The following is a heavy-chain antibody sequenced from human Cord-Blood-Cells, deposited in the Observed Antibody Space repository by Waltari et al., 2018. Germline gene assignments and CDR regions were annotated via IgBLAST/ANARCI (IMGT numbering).Heavy chain of an antibody. J-gene: IGHJ4*02. CDR1: GFTFSSYG. CDR2: ISYDGSNK. Sequence: QLVESGGGVVQPGRSLRLSCAASGFTFSSYGMHWVRQAPGKGLEWVAVISYDGSNKYYADSVKGRFTISRDNSKNTLYLQMNSLRAEDTAVYYCAKDGAAAGMYYFDYWGQGTLVTVSS. CDR3: AKDGAAAGMYYFDY. D-gene: IGHD6-13*01. V-gene: IGHV3-30*18.